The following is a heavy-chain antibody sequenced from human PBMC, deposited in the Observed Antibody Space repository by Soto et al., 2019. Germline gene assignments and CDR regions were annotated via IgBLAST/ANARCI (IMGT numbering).Heavy chain of an antibody. V-gene: IGHV4-31*03. CDR1: GASIRSGGYY. J-gene: IGHJ4*02. CDR3: ARIEMASIK. CDR2: IYYTGST. Sequence: KLPETLSLTCSVSGASIRSGGYYWSWLRQSPGKGLEWIGHIYYTGSTFYSPSLKSRLTISLDTSKNQFSLDLRSVTAADTAMYYCARIEMASIKWGRGTLVTVSS.